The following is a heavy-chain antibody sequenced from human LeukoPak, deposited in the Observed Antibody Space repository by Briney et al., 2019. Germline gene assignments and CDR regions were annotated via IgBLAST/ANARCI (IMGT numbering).Heavy chain of an antibody. CDR1: GFNFSSYT. V-gene: IGHV3-21*01. CDR3: ARDPTPRYCSGGSCYTHYGMDV. D-gene: IGHD2-15*01. Sequence: GGSLRLSCAASGFNFSSYTMNWVRQAPGKGLEWVSSISSSSSYIYYADSVKGRLTISRDNAKNSLYLQMNSLRAEDTAVYYCARDPTPRYCSGGSCYTHYGMDVWGQGTTVTVSS. J-gene: IGHJ6*02. CDR2: ISSSSSYI.